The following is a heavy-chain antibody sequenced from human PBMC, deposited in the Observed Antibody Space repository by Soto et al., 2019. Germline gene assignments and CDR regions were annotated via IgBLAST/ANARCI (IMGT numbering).Heavy chain of an antibody. J-gene: IGHJ5*02. Sequence: ASVKVSCKASGYTFTSYGISWVRQAPGQGLEWMGWISAYNGNTNYAQKLQDRVTMTTDTSTSTAYMELRSLISDDTAVYYCAREFGYYDISVYWFDPWGQGTLGTV. CDR3: AREFGYYDISVYWFDP. V-gene: IGHV1-18*04. CDR1: GYTFTSYG. CDR2: ISAYNGNT. D-gene: IGHD3-22*01.